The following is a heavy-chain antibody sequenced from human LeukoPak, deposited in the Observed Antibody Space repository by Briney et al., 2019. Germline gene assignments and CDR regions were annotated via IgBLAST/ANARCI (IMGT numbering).Heavy chain of an antibody. D-gene: IGHD6-6*01. CDR1: GFTFSSYS. CDR3: AKWLAARRRGNWFDP. Sequence: GGSLRLSCAASGFTFSSYSMNWVRQAPGKGLEWVSFISSGSSYIYYADSVKGRFTISRDNAKNSLYLQMNSLRAEDTAVYYCAKWLAARRRGNWFDPWGQGTLVTVSS. CDR2: ISSGSSYI. V-gene: IGHV3-21*04. J-gene: IGHJ5*02.